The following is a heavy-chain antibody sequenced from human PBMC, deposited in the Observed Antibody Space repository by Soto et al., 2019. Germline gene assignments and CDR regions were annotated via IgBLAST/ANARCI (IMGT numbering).Heavy chain of an antibody. CDR1: GESFSGYY. CDR3: AGNIVATISSFDY. CDR2: INHSGST. J-gene: IGHJ4*02. V-gene: IGHV4-34*02. Sequence: QVQLQQWGAGLLKPSETLSLTCAVYGESFSGYYWSWIRQPPGKGLEWIGEINHSGSTIYNPSLKSRVTMSVDTSKNQFSLKLSSVTAADTAMYYCAGNIVATISSFDYWGQGTLVTVSS. D-gene: IGHD5-12*01.